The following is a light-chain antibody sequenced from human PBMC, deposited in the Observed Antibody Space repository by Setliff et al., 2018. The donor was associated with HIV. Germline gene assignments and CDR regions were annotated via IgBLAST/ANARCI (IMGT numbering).Light chain of an antibody. CDR1: SSDVGAYNY. Sequence: QSALTQPRSVSGSPGQSVTFSCTGSSSDVGAYNYVSWYQQHPGKAPKLIIYDVSKRPSGVPDRFSGSKSGDTASLTISGLQPEDEADYYCSSYVSSNNNYVFGTGTKVTVL. CDR2: DVS. V-gene: IGLV2-11*01. J-gene: IGLJ1*01. CDR3: SSYVSSNNNYV.